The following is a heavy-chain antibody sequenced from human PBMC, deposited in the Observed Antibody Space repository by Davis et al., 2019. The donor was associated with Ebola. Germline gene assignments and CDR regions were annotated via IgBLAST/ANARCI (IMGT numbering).Heavy chain of an antibody. Sequence: PGGSLRLSCAASGFTFSSYGMHWVRQAPGKGLEWVAFIRNDGSGKYYVDSVKGRFTVSRENSNNMLYLQTNSLRAEDTAVYYCAKDSGGWAFDYWGQGTLVTVSS. D-gene: IGHD6-19*01. V-gene: IGHV3-30*02. J-gene: IGHJ4*02. CDR2: IRNDGSGK. CDR3: AKDSGGWAFDY. CDR1: GFTFSSYG.